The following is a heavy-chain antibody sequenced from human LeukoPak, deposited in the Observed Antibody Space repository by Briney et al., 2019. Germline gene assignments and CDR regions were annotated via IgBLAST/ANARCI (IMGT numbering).Heavy chain of an antibody. CDR3: AREPTTVTTLSHFDY. V-gene: IGHV3-21*01. Sequence: GGSLRLSCSASGFTFSDHKMNWVRQAPGKGLEWVSSITSSSSFIYYADSMKGRFTVSRDNAKKLLYLQMDSLRAEDTAVYFCAREPTTVTTLSHFDYWGQGTLVTVSS. CDR2: ITSSSSFI. D-gene: IGHD4-17*01. CDR1: GFTFSDHK. J-gene: IGHJ4*02.